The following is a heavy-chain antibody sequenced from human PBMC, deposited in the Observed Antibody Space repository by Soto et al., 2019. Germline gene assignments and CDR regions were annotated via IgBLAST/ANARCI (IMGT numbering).Heavy chain of an antibody. J-gene: IGHJ6*02. Sequence: KTSETLSLTCTVSGGSISSSSYYWGWIRQPPGKGLEWIGSIYYSGSTYYSPSLKSRVTISVDTSKNQFSLKLSSVTAADTAVYYCARPMVRGAHGMDVWGQGTTVTVSS. V-gene: IGHV4-39*01. CDR1: GGSISSSSYY. CDR3: ARPMVRGAHGMDV. CDR2: IYYSGST. D-gene: IGHD3-10*01.